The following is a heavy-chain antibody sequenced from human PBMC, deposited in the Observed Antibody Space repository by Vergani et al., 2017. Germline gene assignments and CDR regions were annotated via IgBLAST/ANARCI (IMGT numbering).Heavy chain of an antibody. CDR3: ARGLSEWFEPYDFDY. Sequence: QVQLVESGGGVVQPGRSLRLSCAASGFTFSSYAMHWVRQAPGKGLEWEAVISYDGSNKYYADSVKGRFTISRDNSKNTLYLQMNSLRAEDTAVYYCARGLSEWFEPYDFDYWGQGTLVTVSS. V-gene: IGHV3-30*01. CDR2: ISYDGSNK. D-gene: IGHD3-3*01. J-gene: IGHJ4*02. CDR1: GFTFSSYA.